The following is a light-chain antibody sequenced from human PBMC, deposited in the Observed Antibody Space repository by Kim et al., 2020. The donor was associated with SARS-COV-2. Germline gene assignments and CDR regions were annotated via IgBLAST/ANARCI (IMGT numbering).Light chain of an antibody. V-gene: IGKV3-20*01. CDR1: QTVTSNY. CDR2: GAS. CDR3: QQYGSSPAT. Sequence: PGERSTLSCRASQTVTSNYFTWYQQEPGQAPRLLIYGASSRATGISDRFSGSGSGTDFTLTISRLEPEDFAVYYCQQYGSSPATFGQGTKVDIK. J-gene: IGKJ1*01.